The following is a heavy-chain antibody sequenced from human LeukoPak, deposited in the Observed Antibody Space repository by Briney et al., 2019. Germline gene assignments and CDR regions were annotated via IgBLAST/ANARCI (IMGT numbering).Heavy chain of an antibody. CDR1: GFTFSTYS. CDR2: INHSGST. V-gene: IGHV4-34*01. J-gene: IGHJ5*02. Sequence: GSLRLSCAASGFTFSTYSMNWVRQPPGKGLEWIGEINHSGSTNYNPSLKSRVTISVDTSKNQFSLKLSSVTAADTAVYYCARLVMTTVTNWFDPWGQGTLVTVSS. CDR3: ARLVMTTVTNWFDP. D-gene: IGHD4-17*01.